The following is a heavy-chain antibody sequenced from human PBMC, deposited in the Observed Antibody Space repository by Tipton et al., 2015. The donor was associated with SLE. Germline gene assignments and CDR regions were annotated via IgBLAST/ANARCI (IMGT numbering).Heavy chain of an antibody. J-gene: IGHJ5*02. D-gene: IGHD2-15*01. CDR3: ARNTGYCSGGSCFPWIT. CDR2: IFYSGTT. V-gene: IGHV4-39*01. Sequence: TLSLTCTVSGSSISTSYHWGWIRQPPGKGLEWIGCIFYSGTTYYNPSLKSRVTISVDTSKNQFSLKLTSVTAADTAIYYCARNTGYCSGGSCFPWITWGQGTLLTVSS. CDR1: GSSISTSYH.